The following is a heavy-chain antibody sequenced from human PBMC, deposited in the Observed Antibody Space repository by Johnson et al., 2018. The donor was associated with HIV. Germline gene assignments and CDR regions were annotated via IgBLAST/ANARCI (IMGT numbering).Heavy chain of an antibody. Sequence: QVQLVESGGGVVQPGGSLRLSCAASGFTFSSYGMHWVRQAPGKGLEWVAVISYDGSNKYYADSVKGRFTISRDNSKNTLYLQMNSLRAEDTAVYYCARERAMVRGVPDAFDIWGQGTMVTVSS. D-gene: IGHD3-10*01. J-gene: IGHJ3*02. V-gene: IGHV3-30*19. CDR2: ISYDGSNK. CDR1: GFTFSSYG. CDR3: ARERAMVRGVPDAFDI.